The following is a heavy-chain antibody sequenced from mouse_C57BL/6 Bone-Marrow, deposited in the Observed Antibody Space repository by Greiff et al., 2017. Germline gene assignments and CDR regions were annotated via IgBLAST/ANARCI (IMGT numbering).Heavy chain of an antibody. CDR3: ARGRDYGFAY. V-gene: IGHV1-50*01. J-gene: IGHJ3*01. Sequence: QVQLKQPGAELVKPGASVKLSCKASGYTFTSYWMQWVKQRPGQGLEWIGEIDPSDSYTNYNQKFKGKATLTVDTSSSTAYMQLSSLTSEDSAVYYCARGRDYGFAYWGQGTLVTVSA. D-gene: IGHD1-1*01. CDR1: GYTFTSYW. CDR2: IDPSDSYT.